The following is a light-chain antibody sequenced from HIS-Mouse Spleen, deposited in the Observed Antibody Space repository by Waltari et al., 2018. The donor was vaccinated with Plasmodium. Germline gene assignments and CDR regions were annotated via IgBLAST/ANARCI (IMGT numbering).Light chain of an antibody. V-gene: IGKV2-30*02. CDR3: MQGTHWPPWT. J-gene: IGKJ1*01. Sequence: DVVMTQSPLSLPVTLGQPASISCRSSQSLVHSDGNTYLNWFQQRPGQSPRRLIYKVSNRDSGVPDRFSGSGSGTDFTLKISRVEAEDVGVYYCMQGTHWPPWTSGQGTKVEIK. CDR2: KVS. CDR1: QSLVHSDGNTY.